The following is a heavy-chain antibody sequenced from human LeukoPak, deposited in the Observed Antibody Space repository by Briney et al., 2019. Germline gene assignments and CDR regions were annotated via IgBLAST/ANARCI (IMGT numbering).Heavy chain of an antibody. Sequence: ASVKVSCKASGYTFTSYDINWVRQATGQGLEWMGWMNPNSGNTGYAQKFQGRVTITRNTSISTAYMELSSLRSDDTAVYYCARDSVSSGYLFDYWGQGTLVTVSS. J-gene: IGHJ4*02. CDR1: GYTFTSYD. V-gene: IGHV1-8*03. CDR3: ARDSVSSGYLFDY. CDR2: MNPNSGNT. D-gene: IGHD3-22*01.